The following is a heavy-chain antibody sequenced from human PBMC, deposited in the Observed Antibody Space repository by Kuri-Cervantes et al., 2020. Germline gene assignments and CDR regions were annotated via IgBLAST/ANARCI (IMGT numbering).Heavy chain of an antibody. CDR3: ARSGIRFLEWLGGSYGMDV. Sequence: GESLKISCAASGFTFSSYAMSWVRQAPGKGLEWVSAISGSGGSTYYADSVKGRFTISRENAKNSLYLQMNSLRAGDTAVYYCARSGIRFLEWLGGSYGMDVWGQGTTVTVSS. J-gene: IGHJ6*02. V-gene: IGHV3-23*01. D-gene: IGHD3-3*01. CDR1: GFTFSSYA. CDR2: ISGSGGST.